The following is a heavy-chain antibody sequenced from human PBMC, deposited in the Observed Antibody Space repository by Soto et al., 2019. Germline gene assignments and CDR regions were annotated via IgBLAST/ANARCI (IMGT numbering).Heavy chain of an antibody. Sequence: GGSLRLSCAASGFTFSSYGMHWVRQAPGKGLEWVAVISYDGSNKYYADSVKGRFTISRDNSKNTLYLQMNSLRAEDTAVYYCAKDPQLYYDILTGLDYWGQGTPVTVSS. CDR2: ISYDGSNK. D-gene: IGHD3-9*01. V-gene: IGHV3-30*18. CDR3: AKDPQLYYDILTGLDY. J-gene: IGHJ4*02. CDR1: GFTFSSYG.